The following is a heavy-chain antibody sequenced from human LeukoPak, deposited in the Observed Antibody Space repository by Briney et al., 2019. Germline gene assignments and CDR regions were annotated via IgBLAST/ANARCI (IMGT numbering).Heavy chain of an antibody. CDR2: TYYSGST. CDR3: ARGDGYKADY. V-gene: IGHV4-31*02. Sequence: SETLSLTCSVSGGSISTGAYYWGWIRQYPGKGLEWIGYTYYSGSTYYNPSLKSRVIISLDTSKNQFSLKLDSVTAADTAVYYCARGDGYKADYWGQGTPVTVSS. D-gene: IGHD5-24*01. CDR1: GGSISTGAYY. J-gene: IGHJ4*02.